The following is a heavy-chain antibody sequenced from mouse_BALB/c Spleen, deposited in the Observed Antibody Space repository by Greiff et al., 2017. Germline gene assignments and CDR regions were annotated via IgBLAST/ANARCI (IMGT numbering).Heavy chain of an antibody. CDR3: ARGYYYGSSAWFAY. CDR1: GFTFSDYY. V-gene: IGHV5-4*02. J-gene: IGHJ3*01. CDR2: ISDGGSYT. D-gene: IGHD1-1*01. Sequence: EVHLVESGGGLVKPGGSLKLSCAASGFTFSDYYMYWVRQTPEKRLEWVATISDGGSYTYYPDSVKGRFTISRDNAKNNLYLQMSSLKSEDTAMYYCARGYYYGSSAWFAYWGQGTLVTVSA.